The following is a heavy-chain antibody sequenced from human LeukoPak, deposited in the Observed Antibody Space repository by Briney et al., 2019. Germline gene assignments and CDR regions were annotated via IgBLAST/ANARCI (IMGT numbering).Heavy chain of an antibody. Sequence: PGGSLRLSRAASGFTFSSYGMSWVRQAPGKGLEWVSYISSSGGTKYYADSVKGRFTISRDNAKNSLYLQMNSLRAEDTAVYYCARDSGIFGRPFDYWGQGTLVTVSS. D-gene: IGHD3-3*02. CDR3: ARDSGIFGRPFDY. J-gene: IGHJ4*02. V-gene: IGHV3-48*04. CDR1: GFTFSSYG. CDR2: ISSSGGTK.